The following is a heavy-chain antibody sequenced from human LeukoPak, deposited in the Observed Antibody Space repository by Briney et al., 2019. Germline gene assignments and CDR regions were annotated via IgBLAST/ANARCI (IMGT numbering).Heavy chain of an antibody. V-gene: IGHV4-59*01. CDR1: GVSISISC. J-gene: IGHJ4*02. Sequence: PSDTLSLTCTVSGVSISISCWSWIRQPPGKGLEWIGYIYNSGSTNYNPSLKSRVTISVDTSKNQFSLKLTSVTAADTAVYYCVRDRELTYWGQGTLVTVSS. CDR3: VRDRELTY. CDR2: IYNSGST. D-gene: IGHD1-26*01.